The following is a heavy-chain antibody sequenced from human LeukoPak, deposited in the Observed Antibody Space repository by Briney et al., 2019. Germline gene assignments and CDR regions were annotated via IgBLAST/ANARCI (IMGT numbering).Heavy chain of an antibody. CDR2: ITSSSDYI. CDR3: AELGITMFGGV. D-gene: IGHD3-10*02. CDR1: GFTLTSYN. V-gene: IGHV3-21*01. Sequence: GGSLRLSCAASGFTLTSYNMNWVRQAPGKGLEWVSSITSSSDYIYYADSVKGRFTVSRDNAKNSLYLQMNSLRAEDTAVYYCAELGITMFGGVWGKGTTVTISS. J-gene: IGHJ6*04.